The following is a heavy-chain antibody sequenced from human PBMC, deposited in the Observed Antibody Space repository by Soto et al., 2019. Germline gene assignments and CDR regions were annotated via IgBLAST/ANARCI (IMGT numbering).Heavy chain of an antibody. D-gene: IGHD1-26*01. J-gene: IGHJ4*02. CDR3: ARDLGDQIVDY. CDR2: ISAYNGNT. Sequence: QVQLVQSGAEVKKPGASVKVSCKASGYTFTSYGISWVRQAPGQGLEWMGWISAYNGNTKYAQKLQVRVTMATDTSPSPAYMDLRSLRSDDTAVYYCARDLGDQIVDYWGQGTLVTVSS. CDR1: GYTFTSYG. V-gene: IGHV1-18*01.